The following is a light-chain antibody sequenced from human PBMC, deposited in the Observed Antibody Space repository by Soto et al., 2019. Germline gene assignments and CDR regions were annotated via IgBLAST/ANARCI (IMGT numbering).Light chain of an antibody. V-gene: IGKV3-20*01. CDR3: QQYGSSPRT. CDR2: GAS. J-gene: IGKJ1*01. CDR1: KSVSSSY. Sequence: DIVLTHPPGALSLSPGERATLSCGASKSVSSSYLAWDQQKPGQAPRLLIYGASTRATGIPDRFSGSGSGTDCTLTISRLEPEDCAGYYCQQYGSSPRTVGQGTKVEIQ.